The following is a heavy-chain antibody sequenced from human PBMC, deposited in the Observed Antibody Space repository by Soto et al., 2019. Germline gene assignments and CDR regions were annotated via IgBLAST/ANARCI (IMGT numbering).Heavy chain of an antibody. Sequence: SETLSLTCTVSGGSISIYYWSWIRQPPGKGLEWIGYIYNSGSTNYNPSLKSRVTISVDTSKNQFSLKLSSVTAADTAVYYCARGPNSGYCSGGSCYSRFDYWGQGTLVTVS. V-gene: IGHV4-59*01. J-gene: IGHJ4*02. CDR2: IYNSGST. D-gene: IGHD2-15*01. CDR1: GGSISIYY. CDR3: ARGPNSGYCSGGSCYSRFDY.